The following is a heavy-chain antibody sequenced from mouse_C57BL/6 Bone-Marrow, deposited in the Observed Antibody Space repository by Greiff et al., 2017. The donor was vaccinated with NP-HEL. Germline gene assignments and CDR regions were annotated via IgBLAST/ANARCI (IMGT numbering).Heavy chain of an antibody. V-gene: IGHV2-2*01. D-gene: IGHD3-2*02. J-gene: IGHJ3*01. CDR2: IWSGGST. CDR3: ARPDSSGSSFAY. Sequence: VHLVESGPGLVQPSQSLSITCTVSGFSLTSYGVHWVRQSPGKGLEWRGVIWSGGSTDYNAAFISRLSISKDNSKSQVFFKMNSLQADDTAIYYCARPDSSGSSFAYWGQGTLVTVSA. CDR1: GFSLTSYG.